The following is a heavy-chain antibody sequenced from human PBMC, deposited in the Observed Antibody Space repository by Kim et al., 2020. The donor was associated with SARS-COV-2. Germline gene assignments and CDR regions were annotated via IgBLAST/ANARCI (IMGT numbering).Heavy chain of an antibody. CDR3: ASQIYLWSHFDY. D-gene: IGHD3-10*01. V-gene: IGHV1-3*01. Sequence: KYSQKFQGRVTITRDTSASTAYMELSSLRSEDTAVYYCASQIYLWSHFDYWGQGTLVTVSS. J-gene: IGHJ4*02.